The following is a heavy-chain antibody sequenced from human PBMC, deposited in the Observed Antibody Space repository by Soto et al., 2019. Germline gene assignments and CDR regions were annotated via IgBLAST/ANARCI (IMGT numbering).Heavy chain of an antibody. CDR1: GGTFSSYA. Sequence: GASVKVSCKASGGTFSSYAISWVRQAPGQGLEWMGGIIPIFGTANYAQKFQGRVTITADESTSTAYMELSSLRSEDTAVYYCARDTPITGTWTYWGQGTLVTSPQ. CDR3: ARDTPITGTWTY. J-gene: IGHJ4*02. CDR2: IIPIFGTA. V-gene: IGHV1-69*13. D-gene: IGHD1-7*01.